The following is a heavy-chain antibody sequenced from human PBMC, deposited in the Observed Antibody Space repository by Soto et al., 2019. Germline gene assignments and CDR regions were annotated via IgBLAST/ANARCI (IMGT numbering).Heavy chain of an antibody. CDR3: ARGSITTIVATPWWFDP. V-gene: IGHV4-59*11. D-gene: IGHD3-22*01. J-gene: IGHJ5*02. CDR1: GGYISSHD. Sequence: SESLSLTCTVSGGYISSHDWSWIRQPPGKGLEWIAYIYYSGSTTYNPSPKSRVTISVGTYKNQISLKLRSVTAADTAVYFCARGSITTIVATPWWFDPWGQGTLVTVSS. CDR2: IYYSGST.